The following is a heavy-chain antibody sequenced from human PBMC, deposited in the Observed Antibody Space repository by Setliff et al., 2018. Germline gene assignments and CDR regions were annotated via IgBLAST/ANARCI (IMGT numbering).Heavy chain of an antibody. V-gene: IGHV3-7*03. CDR2: INEDGSEK. CDR1: GFTFSSYS. CDR3: STKGVPGT. D-gene: IGHD1-1*01. Sequence: GGSLRLSCAASGFTFSSYSVSWVRQAPGKGLEWVASINEDGSEKFYLDSVKGRFTISRDNAKNSVYLQMDSLREEDTAVYFCSTKGVPGTGGQGILVTVSS. J-gene: IGHJ4*02.